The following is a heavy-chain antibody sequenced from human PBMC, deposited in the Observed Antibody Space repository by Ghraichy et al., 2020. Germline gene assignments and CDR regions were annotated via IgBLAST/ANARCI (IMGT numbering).Heavy chain of an antibody. V-gene: IGHV4-39*01. CDR2: IYYSGST. D-gene: IGHD3-3*01. CDR1: GGWRSSSSYY. J-gene: IGHJ4*02. Sequence: TVSGGWRSSSSYYGGWIRQPPGKGLEWIGSIYYSGSTYYNPSLKSRVTISVDTSKNQFSLKLSSVTAADTAVYYCARHPSLLRFLEWLLRYIDYWGQGTLVTVSS. CDR3: ARHPSLLRFLEWLLRYIDY.